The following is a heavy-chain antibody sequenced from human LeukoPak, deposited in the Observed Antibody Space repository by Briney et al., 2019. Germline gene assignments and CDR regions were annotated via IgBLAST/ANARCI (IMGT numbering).Heavy chain of an antibody. Sequence: ASLKVSCKASGYTFTGYYMHWVRQAPGQGLEWMGWINPNSGGTNYAQKFQGRVTMTRDTSISTAYMELSRLRSDDTAVYYCARDISGTYYDSSGYSDYWGQGTLATVSS. V-gene: IGHV1-2*02. J-gene: IGHJ4*02. D-gene: IGHD3-22*01. CDR1: GYTFTGYY. CDR3: ARDISGTYYDSSGYSDY. CDR2: INPNSGGT.